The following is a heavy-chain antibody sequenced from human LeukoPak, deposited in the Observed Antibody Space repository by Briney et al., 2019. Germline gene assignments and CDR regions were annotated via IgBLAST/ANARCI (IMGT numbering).Heavy chain of an antibody. Sequence: SETLSLTCTVSGGSISSYYWSWIRQPPGQGLEWIGDIYYSGSTNYNPSLKSRVTISVDTSTNQFSLKLSSVTAADTAVYDCARVGRTWAGYSGYDWDFDYWGQGTLVTVSS. CDR1: GGSISSYY. V-gene: IGHV4-59*01. J-gene: IGHJ4*02. CDR3: ARVGRTWAGYSGYDWDFDY. D-gene: IGHD5-12*01. CDR2: IYYSGST.